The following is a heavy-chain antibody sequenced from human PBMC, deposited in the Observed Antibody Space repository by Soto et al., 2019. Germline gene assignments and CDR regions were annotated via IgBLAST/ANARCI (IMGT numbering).Heavy chain of an antibody. Sequence: GGSLRLSCAASGFTVSSNYMSWVRQAPGKGLEWVSVIYSGGSTYYADSVKGRFTISRDNSKNTLYLQMNSLRAEDTAVYYCARDSNGGNDFDYWGQGTLVTVSS. D-gene: IGHD2-15*01. CDR1: GFTVSSNY. CDR3: ARDSNGGNDFDY. V-gene: IGHV3-53*01. J-gene: IGHJ4*02. CDR2: IYSGGST.